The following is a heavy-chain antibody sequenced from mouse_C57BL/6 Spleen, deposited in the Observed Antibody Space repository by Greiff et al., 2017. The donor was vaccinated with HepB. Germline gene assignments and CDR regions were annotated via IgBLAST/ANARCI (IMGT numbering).Heavy chain of an antibody. CDR3: ARNEVYDYLFAY. J-gene: IGHJ3*01. Sequence: QVQLKQSGPGLVQPSQSLSITCTVSGFSLTSYGVHWVPQSPGKGLEWLGVIWSGGSTDYNAAFISRLSISKDNSKSQVFFKMNSLQADDTAIYYCARNEVYDYLFAYWGQGTLVTVSA. V-gene: IGHV2-2*01. CDR2: IWSGGST. CDR1: GFSLTSYG. D-gene: IGHD2-4*01.